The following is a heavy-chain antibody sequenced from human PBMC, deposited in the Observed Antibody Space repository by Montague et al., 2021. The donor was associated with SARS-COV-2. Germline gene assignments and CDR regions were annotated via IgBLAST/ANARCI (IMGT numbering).Heavy chain of an antibody. CDR3: AREIAGATVLDY. J-gene: IGHJ4*02. CDR2: IDWDDAK. D-gene: IGHD1-26*01. CDR1: GFSLSTSGMC. Sequence: PALVKPTQTLTLTCTFSGFSLSTSGMCVSWIRQPPGKALEWLARIDWDDAKYYSTSLKTRLTISKDTSKNQVVLTMTNMDPVDTATYYCAREIAGATVLDYWGQGTLVTVSS. V-gene: IGHV2-70*11.